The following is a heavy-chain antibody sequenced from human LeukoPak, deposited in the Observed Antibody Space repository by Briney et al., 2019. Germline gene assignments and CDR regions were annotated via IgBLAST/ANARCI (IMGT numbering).Heavy chain of an antibody. D-gene: IGHD1-26*01. CDR2: IHIGGDT. V-gene: IGHV3-53*01. Sequence: GSLRLSCSASGFTVSNNYMTWVRQAPGKGLEWVSGIHIGGDTYYADSVKGRFTISRDNSKNTMYLQMNSLRVEDTAVYYCARDLVGATVPDWGQGTLVTVSS. CDR1: GFTVSNNY. J-gene: IGHJ4*02. CDR3: ARDLVGATVPD.